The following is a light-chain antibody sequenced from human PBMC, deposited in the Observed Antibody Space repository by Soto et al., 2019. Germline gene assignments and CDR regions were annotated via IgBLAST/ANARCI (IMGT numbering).Light chain of an antibody. CDR3: QQYDSSPPIT. V-gene: IGKV3-20*01. CDR2: GAS. CDR1: QSVSSSY. Sequence: EIGLTQSPGTLSLSPGERATLSCRASQSVSSSYLAWYQQKPGQAPRLLIYGASSRATGIPDRFSGSGSGTDFTLPISSMEHDDYAVYYCQQYDSSPPITFGQGKRLEIK. J-gene: IGKJ5*01.